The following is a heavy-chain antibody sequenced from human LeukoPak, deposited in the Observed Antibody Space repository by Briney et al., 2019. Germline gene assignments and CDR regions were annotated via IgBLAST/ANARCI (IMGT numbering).Heavy chain of an antibody. Sequence: SETLSLTCAVYGGSFSGYYWSWIRQPPGKGLEWIGEINHSGSTNYNPSLKSRVTISVDTSKNQFSLKLSSVTAADTAVYYCARLSGQLEVDYWGQGTLVTVSS. V-gene: IGHV4-34*01. CDR1: GGSFSGYY. CDR3: ARLSGQLEVDY. CDR2: INHSGST. J-gene: IGHJ4*02. D-gene: IGHD1-1*01.